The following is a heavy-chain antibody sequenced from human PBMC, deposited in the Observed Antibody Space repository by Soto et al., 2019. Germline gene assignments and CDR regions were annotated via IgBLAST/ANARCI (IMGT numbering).Heavy chain of an antibody. D-gene: IGHD3-22*01. J-gene: IGHJ4*02. CDR3: ARDHYYDSSGPFPPLDC. Sequence: ASVKVSCKASGYTFTSYGISWVRQAPGQGLEWMGWISAYNGNTNYAQKLQGRVTMTTDTSTSTAYMELRSLRSDDTAVYYCARDHYYDSSGPFPPLDCWGQGTLVTVSS. CDR2: ISAYNGNT. V-gene: IGHV1-18*01. CDR1: GYTFTSYG.